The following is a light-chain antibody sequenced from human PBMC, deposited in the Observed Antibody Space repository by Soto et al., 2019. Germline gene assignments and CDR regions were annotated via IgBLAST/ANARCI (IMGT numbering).Light chain of an antibody. V-gene: IGLV1-44*01. CDR3: AAWDDSLNGLYV. Sequence: QSVLTQPPSASGTPGQRVTISCSGGSSNIGSNAVTWYRQLPGTAPKLLIYSNNQRPSGVPDRFSGSKSGTSASLAISGLQSEDEADYYCAAWDDSLNGLYVFGTGTKVTAL. J-gene: IGLJ1*01. CDR1: SSNIGSNA. CDR2: SNN.